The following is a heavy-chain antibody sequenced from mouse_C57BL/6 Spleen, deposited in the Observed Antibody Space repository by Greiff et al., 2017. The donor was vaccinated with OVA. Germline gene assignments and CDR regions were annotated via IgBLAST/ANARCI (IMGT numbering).Heavy chain of an antibody. CDR3: ARDLYYYGSSYFDY. CDR1: GYSITSGYY. J-gene: IGHJ2*01. Sequence: ESGPGLVKPSQTLSLTCSVTGYSITSGYYWNWIRQFPGNKLEWMGYLIYDGSNNSNPSLTNRISITRASSNKQFFLMLNSVTTEDTATYYGARDLYYYGSSYFDYWGQGTTLTVSS. CDR2: LIYDGSN. D-gene: IGHD1-1*01. V-gene: IGHV3-6*01.